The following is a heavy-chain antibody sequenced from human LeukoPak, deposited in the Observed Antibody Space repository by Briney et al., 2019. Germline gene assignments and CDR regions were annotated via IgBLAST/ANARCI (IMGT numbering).Heavy chain of an antibody. V-gene: IGHV1-2*02. CDR1: GYTFTGYY. D-gene: IGHD6-6*01. CDR3: ARGVEYSNSPGNY. Sequence: EASVKVSCKASGYTFTGYYMHWVRQAPGQGLEWMGWIDPNSGGTNDAQKFQGRVTMTRDTSISTAYMELSRLRSDDTAVYYCARGVEYSNSPGNYWGQGTLVTVSS. J-gene: IGHJ4*02. CDR2: IDPNSGGT.